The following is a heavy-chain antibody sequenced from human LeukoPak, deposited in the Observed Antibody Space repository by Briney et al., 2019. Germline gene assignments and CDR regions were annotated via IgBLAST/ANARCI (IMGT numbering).Heavy chain of an antibody. V-gene: IGHV3-23*01. Sequence: GGSLILSCAASGFTFSSYVMSWVRQAPGKGLEWVSTISGSGTRTFYADSVKGRFTISRDNSKNTLYLQVNSLRVEDTAIYYCAKKGIEAADSFDYWGQGTLVTVSS. CDR1: GFTFSSYV. CDR2: ISGSGTRT. J-gene: IGHJ4*02. D-gene: IGHD6-13*01. CDR3: AKKGIEAADSFDY.